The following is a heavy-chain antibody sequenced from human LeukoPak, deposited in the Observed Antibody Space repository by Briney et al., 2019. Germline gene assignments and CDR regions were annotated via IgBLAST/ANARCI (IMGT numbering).Heavy chain of an antibody. D-gene: IGHD3-22*01. J-gene: IGHJ4*02. Sequence: GGSLRLSCAASGFTFSSYAMSWVRQAPGKGLEWVSAISGSGGSTYYADSVKGRFTIPRDNSKNTLYLQMNSLRAEDTAVYYCAKFETYDSRSHDYWGQGTLVTVSS. CDR2: ISGSGGST. CDR1: GFTFSSYA. CDR3: AKFETYDSRSHDY. V-gene: IGHV3-23*01.